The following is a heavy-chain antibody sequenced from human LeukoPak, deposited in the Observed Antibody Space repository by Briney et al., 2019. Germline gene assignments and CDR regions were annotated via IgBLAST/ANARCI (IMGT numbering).Heavy chain of an antibody. CDR1: GFTFSSYS. CDR2: ISSSSSTI. D-gene: IGHD3-16*01. V-gene: IGHV3-48*04. CDR3: ARGDAFSGDH. Sequence: GGSLRLSCAASGFTFSSYSMNWVRQAPGKGLEWVSYISSSSSTIYYADSVKGRFTISRDNTKNLLFLQMNGLRVEDTAVYYCARGDAFSGDHWGQGTLVTVSS. J-gene: IGHJ4*02.